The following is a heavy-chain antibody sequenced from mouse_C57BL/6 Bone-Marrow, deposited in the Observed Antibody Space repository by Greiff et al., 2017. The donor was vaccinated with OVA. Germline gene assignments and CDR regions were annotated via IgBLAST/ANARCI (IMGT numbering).Heavy chain of an antibody. CDR3: ARYDSNYYFDY. Sequence: QVQLQQSGAELARPGASVKLSCKASGYTFTSYGISWVKQRTGQGLEWIGEIYPRSGNTYYNEKFRGKATLTADKSSSTAYMELRSLTSEDSAVYFCARYDSNYYFDYWGQGTTLTVSS. J-gene: IGHJ2*01. CDR2: IYPRSGNT. V-gene: IGHV1-81*01. CDR1: GYTFTSYG. D-gene: IGHD2-5*01.